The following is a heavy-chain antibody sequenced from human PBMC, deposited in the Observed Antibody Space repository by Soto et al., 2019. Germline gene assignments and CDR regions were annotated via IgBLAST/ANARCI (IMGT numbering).Heavy chain of an antibody. Sequence: QVQLVQSGAEVKKPGSSVKVSCKASGGTFSSYAISWVRQAPGQGLEWMGGIIPIFGTANYAQKFQGRVTITADESTSTAYMELSSLRSEDTAVYYCARITQEPSIAAAGNWFDPWGQGTLVTVSS. D-gene: IGHD6-13*01. CDR2: IIPIFGTA. V-gene: IGHV1-69*01. CDR3: ARITQEPSIAAAGNWFDP. J-gene: IGHJ5*02. CDR1: GGTFSSYA.